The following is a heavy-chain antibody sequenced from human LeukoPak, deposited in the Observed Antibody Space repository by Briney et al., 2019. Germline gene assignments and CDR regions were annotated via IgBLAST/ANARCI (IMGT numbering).Heavy chain of an antibody. J-gene: IGHJ6*03. CDR2: IIPIFGTA. V-gene: IGHV1-69*06. Sequence: VASVKVSCKASGGTFSSYAISWVRQAPGQGLEWMGGIIPIFGTANYAQKFQGRVTTTADKSTSTAYMELSSLRSEDTAVYYCARAIRGSKIASRYYFYYMDVWGKGTTVTVSS. D-gene: IGHD3-10*01. CDR3: ARAIRGSKIASRYYFYYMDV. CDR1: GGTFSSYA.